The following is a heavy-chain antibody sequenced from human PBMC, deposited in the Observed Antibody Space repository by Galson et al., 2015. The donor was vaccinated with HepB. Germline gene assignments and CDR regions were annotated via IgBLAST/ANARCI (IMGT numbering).Heavy chain of an antibody. CDR2: IRADNGNT. J-gene: IGHJ4*02. V-gene: IGHV1-18*04. CDR1: GYTFISYS. Sequence: SAKVSCKASGYTFISYSITWVRQAPGQGLEWMGWIRADNGNTNYAQMLQGRVTMTTXTSTSTAYMELRSLRSDDTAVYYCARDDRQYYFDYWGQ. CDR3: ARDDRQYYFDY.